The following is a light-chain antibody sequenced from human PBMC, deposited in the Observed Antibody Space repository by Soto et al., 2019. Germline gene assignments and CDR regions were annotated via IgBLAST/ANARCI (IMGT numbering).Light chain of an antibody. CDR3: CSYTSSSTPLYV. Sequence: QSVLTQPASVSGSPGLSITISCTGTSSDVGGYNYVSWYQHHPGKAPKLIIYDVSNRPSGVSNRFSGSKSGNTASLTISGLQAEDEADYYCCSYTSSSTPLYVFGAGTKVTV. J-gene: IGLJ1*01. CDR1: SSDVGGYNY. V-gene: IGLV2-14*03. CDR2: DVS.